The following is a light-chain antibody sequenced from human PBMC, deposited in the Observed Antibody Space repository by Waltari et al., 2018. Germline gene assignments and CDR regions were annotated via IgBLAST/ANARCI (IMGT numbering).Light chain of an antibody. CDR3: ALHMGSGIWV. CDR2: KAN. J-gene: IGLJ3*02. CDR1: SGSLSTTSY. V-gene: IGLV8-61*01. Sequence: QTVVTQEPSLSVSPGGTVTLTCALSSGSLSTTSYATWYQQTPGQAPRTLVYKANARSSGVPDRFSGSILGNTAALTITGAQADDESDYYCALHMGSGIWVFGGGT.